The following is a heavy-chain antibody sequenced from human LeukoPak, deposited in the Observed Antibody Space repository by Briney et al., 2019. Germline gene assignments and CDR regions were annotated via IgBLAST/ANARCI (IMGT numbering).Heavy chain of an antibody. J-gene: IGHJ4*02. V-gene: IGHV3-7*05. D-gene: IGHD6-19*01. CDR1: GFTFSNTY. CDR2: IKQDGSEK. Sequence: PGWSLRLSCAASGFTFSNTYMTWVRQAPGKGLEWVANIKQDGSEKYYVDSVKGRFTISRDNAKNALHLQMNSLRAEDTAVYYCARGQGWLVDYWGQGTLVTVSS. CDR3: ARGQGWLVDY.